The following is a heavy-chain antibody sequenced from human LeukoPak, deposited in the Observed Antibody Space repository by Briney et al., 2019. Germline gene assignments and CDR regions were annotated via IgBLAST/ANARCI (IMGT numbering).Heavy chain of an antibody. V-gene: IGHV4-34*01. CDR2: INHSGIT. J-gene: IGHJ4*02. D-gene: IGHD2-2*01. Sequence: PGTPSLTCAVYTGSFWGFYWSWGRQPPRERLGWIGEINHSGITHYNPSLESRVTISVDTSKNQVSLKVRSVTAADTALYYCARERVVPAAMLFDYWGQGTLVTVSS. CDR3: ARERVVPAAMLFDY. CDR1: TGSFWGFY.